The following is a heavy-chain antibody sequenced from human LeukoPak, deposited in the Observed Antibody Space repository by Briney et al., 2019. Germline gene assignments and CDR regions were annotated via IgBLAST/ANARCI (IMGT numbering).Heavy chain of an antibody. D-gene: IGHD4-17*01. CDR1: GGTFSSYA. V-gene: IGHV1-69*06. J-gene: IGHJ6*04. Sequence: GSSVKVSCKASGGTFSSYAISWVRQAPGQGLEWMGGIIPIFGTANYAQKFQGRVTITADKFTSTAYMELSSLRSEDTAVYYCARGLVDYGDSGGLYYYGMDVWGKGTTVTVSS. CDR2: IIPIFGTA. CDR3: ARGLVDYGDSGGLYYYGMDV.